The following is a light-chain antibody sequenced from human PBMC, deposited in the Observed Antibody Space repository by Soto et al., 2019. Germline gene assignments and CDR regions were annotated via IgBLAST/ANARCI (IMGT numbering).Light chain of an antibody. CDR2: EVN. V-gene: IGLV2-14*01. J-gene: IGLJ1*01. CDR1: SSDIGAYDY. CDR3: FSFNTTSTHV. Sequence: QSALTQPASLSGSPGQSITISCTGTSSDIGAYDYVSWFQQHPGKAPKLMISEVNNRPSGVSNRFSGSKSGNTAYLTISGLQLEEEPAHFCFSFNTTSTHVFGTGPKATV.